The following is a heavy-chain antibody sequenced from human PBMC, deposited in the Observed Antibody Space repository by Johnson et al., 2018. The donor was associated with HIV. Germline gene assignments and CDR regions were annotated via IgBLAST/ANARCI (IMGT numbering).Heavy chain of an antibody. V-gene: IGHV3-7*01. D-gene: IGHD2-2*01. Sequence: VQLVESGGGLVQPGGSLRLSCAASAFSFSNYWMSWVRQAPGKGLEWVANIKQDGSDKYYVDSVKGRVTISRDNARNSLYLQMNSLRAEDTAVYYCARAGPAAYIWAFDIWGQGTMVTVSS. CDR1: AFSFSNYW. CDR2: IKQDGSDK. J-gene: IGHJ3*02. CDR3: ARAGPAAYIWAFDI.